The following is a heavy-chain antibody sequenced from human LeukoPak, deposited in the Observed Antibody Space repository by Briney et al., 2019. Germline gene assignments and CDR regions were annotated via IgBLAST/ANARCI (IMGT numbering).Heavy chain of an antibody. Sequence: ASVKVSRKASGYTFTGYYMHWVRQAPGQGLEWMGWINPNSGGTNYAQKFQGRVTVTRDTSISTAYMELSRLRSDDTAVYYCARDRVGATPFDYWGQGTLVTVSS. CDR1: GYTFTGYY. D-gene: IGHD1-26*01. CDR3: ARDRVGATPFDY. V-gene: IGHV1-2*02. J-gene: IGHJ4*02. CDR2: INPNSGGT.